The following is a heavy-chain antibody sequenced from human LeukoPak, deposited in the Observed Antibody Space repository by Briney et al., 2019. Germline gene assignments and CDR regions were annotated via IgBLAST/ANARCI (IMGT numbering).Heavy chain of an antibody. V-gene: IGHV3-74*01. CDR1: GFTFSDTW. CDR3: AKGDFWEYFDY. CDR2: IRSDGSDT. J-gene: IGHJ4*02. Sequence: GGSLRLSCAASGFTFSDTWMHWVRQAPGEGLVWVSRIRSDGSDTRYAESVKGRFTISRDNAKNTLYLQMNSLRAEDTAVYYCAKGDFWEYFDYWGQGTLVTVSS. D-gene: IGHD3-3*01.